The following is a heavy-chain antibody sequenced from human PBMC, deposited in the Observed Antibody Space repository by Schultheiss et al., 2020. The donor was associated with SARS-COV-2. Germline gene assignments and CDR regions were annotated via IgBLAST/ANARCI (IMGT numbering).Heavy chain of an antibody. CDR3: ARDSTYYYYYMDV. D-gene: IGHD3-3*02. CDR1: GFTFSSYG. V-gene: IGHV3-33*01. J-gene: IGHJ6*03. Sequence: GESLKISCAASGFTFSSYGMHWVRQAPGKGLEWVAVIWYDGSNKYYADSVKGRFTISRDNSKNTLYLQMNSLRAEDTAVYYCARDSTYYYYYMDVWGKGTTVTVSS. CDR2: IWYDGSNK.